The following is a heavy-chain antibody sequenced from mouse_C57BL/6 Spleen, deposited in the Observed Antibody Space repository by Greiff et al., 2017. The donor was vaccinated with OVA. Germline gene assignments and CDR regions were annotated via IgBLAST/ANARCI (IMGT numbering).Heavy chain of an antibody. CDR3: ARGVYGNYVYYAMDY. V-gene: IGHV1-53*01. CDR1: GYTFTSYW. CDR2: INPSNGGT. Sequence: QVQLQQPGTELVKPGASVKLSCKASGYTFTSYWMHWVKQRPGQGLEWIGNINPSNGGTNYNEKFKSKATLTVDKSSSTAYMQLSSLTSEDSAVYYCARGVYGNYVYYAMDYWGQGTSVTVSS. J-gene: IGHJ4*01. D-gene: IGHD2-1*01.